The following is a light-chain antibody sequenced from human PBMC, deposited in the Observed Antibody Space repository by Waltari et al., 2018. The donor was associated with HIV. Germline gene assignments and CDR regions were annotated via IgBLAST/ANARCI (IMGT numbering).Light chain of an antibody. J-gene: IGLJ3*02. CDR1: SSNIGNNY. Sequence: QSVLTQPPSVSAAPGQKVTISCSGSSSNIGNNYVSWYQQLPGTAPKLLIYDKNKRPSGIPDRCSGSKSGTSATLGITGLQTGDEADYYCGTWDSSLNAWVFGGGTKLTVL. CDR2: DKN. V-gene: IGLV1-51*01. CDR3: GTWDSSLNAWV.